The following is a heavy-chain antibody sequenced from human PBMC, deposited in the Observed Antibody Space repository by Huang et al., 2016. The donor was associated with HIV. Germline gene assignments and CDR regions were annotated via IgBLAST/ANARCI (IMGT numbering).Heavy chain of an antibody. Sequence: QLQLQESGPGPVKPSATLSLTCSVSGGSISGSRYYWGWIRQPPGKGLEWMGSIYYRGASHYSPSLKSRVTISVDTSKNQFSRKLSSVTAADTAVYYCARGQSGPSQWLASLGNYYYYMDVWGKGTTVTVSS. CDR2: IYYRGAS. V-gene: IGHV4-39*01. CDR1: GGSISGSRYY. D-gene: IGHD6-19*01. J-gene: IGHJ6*03. CDR3: ARGQSGPSQWLASLGNYYYYMDV.